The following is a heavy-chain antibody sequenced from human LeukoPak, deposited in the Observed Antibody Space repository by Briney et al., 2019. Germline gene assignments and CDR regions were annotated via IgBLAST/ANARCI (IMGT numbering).Heavy chain of an antibody. J-gene: IGHJ4*02. CDR1: VCTFSRYW. CDR2: INSDRSNT. CDR3: VRDVWGDKDSYFDY. D-gene: IGHD2-21*01. V-gene: IGHV3-74*01. Sequence: PGGALRLSFACCVCTFSRYWMHWVRQAPYKGLVWVARINSDRSNTSYADTVKGRFNISRDNAKNPLYLKMNSQKAEDTAVYYCVRDVWGDKDSYFDYWGQGTLVTVSS.